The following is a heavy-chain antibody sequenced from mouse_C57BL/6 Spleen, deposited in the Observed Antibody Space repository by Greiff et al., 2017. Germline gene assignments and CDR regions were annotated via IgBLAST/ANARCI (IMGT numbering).Heavy chain of an antibody. J-gene: IGHJ4*01. D-gene: IGHD1-3*01. Sequence: QVHVKQPGAELARPGASVKLSCKASGYTFTSSGISWVKQRTGQGLEWIGEFYPRSGNTYYNEKFKGKATLTADKSSSTAYMELRSLTSEDSAVYFCARSEWERYAMGCWGQGASVTVST. CDR1: GYTFTSSG. CDR3: ARSEWERYAMGC. V-gene: IGHV1-81*01. CDR2: FYPRSGNT.